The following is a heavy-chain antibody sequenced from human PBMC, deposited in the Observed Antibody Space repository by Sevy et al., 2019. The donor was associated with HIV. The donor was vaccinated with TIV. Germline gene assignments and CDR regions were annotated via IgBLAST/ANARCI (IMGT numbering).Heavy chain of an antibody. Sequence: GGSLRLSCAASGFSFSIYSMNWVRQAPGKGLEWLSSTTNSGATKYYAESVKGRFTISRDNAKNSLYLQMDSLRDEDTAVYYCARDTTVTRIFNYWGQGTLVTVSS. D-gene: IGHD3-3*02. CDR3: ARDTTVTRIFNY. CDR1: GFSFSIYS. J-gene: IGHJ4*02. V-gene: IGHV3-48*02. CDR2: TTNSGATK.